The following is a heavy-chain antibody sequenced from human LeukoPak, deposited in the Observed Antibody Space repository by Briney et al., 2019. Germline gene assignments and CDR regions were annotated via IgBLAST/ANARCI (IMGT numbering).Heavy chain of an antibody. CDR1: GFTFDDFV. Sequence: SGGSLTLSCAAAGFTFDDFVMHWVRQAPGKGLEWVSLISDDGRSTYYADFVKGRFPISRANSKTSLYLQMNSLRTEDTALYYCAKVWRDGYYFDYWGQGTLVTVCS. CDR3: AKVWRDGYYFDY. J-gene: IGHJ4*02. CDR2: ISDDGRST. D-gene: IGHD5-24*01. V-gene: IGHV3-43*02.